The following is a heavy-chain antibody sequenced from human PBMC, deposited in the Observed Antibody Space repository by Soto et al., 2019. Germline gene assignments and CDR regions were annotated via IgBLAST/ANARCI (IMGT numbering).Heavy chain of an antibody. Sequence: QVQLQESGPGLVKPSETLSLTCTVSGGSVSSGSYYWSWIRQPPGKGLEWIGYIYYSGSTNYNPSLKSRVTISVATSKNQFSLKLSSVTAADTAVYYCARRSGYSYGLPPDFDYWGQGTLVTVSS. D-gene: IGHD5-18*01. CDR3: ARRSGYSYGLPPDFDY. V-gene: IGHV4-61*01. J-gene: IGHJ4*02. CDR1: GGSVSSGSYY. CDR2: IYYSGST.